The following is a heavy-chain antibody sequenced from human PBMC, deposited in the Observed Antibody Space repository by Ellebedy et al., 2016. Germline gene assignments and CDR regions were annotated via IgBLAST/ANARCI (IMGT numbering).Heavy chain of an antibody. J-gene: IGHJ4*02. D-gene: IGHD3-10*01. V-gene: IGHV1-69*13. CDR3: AREPSIYMVRGGMFYFDY. Sequence: SVKVSXKASGGTFSSYTINWVRQAPGQGLEWMGEIIPIFGTTNYAQKFQGRITITADESTSTAYMELSSLTSEDTAVYYCAREPSIYMVRGGMFYFDYWGQGTLVTVSS. CDR1: GGTFSSYT. CDR2: IIPIFGTT.